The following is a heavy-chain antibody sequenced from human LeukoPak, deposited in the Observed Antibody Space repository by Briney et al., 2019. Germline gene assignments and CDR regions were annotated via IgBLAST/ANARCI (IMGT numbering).Heavy chain of an antibody. CDR1: GFTFSSYG. V-gene: IGHV3-30*02. Sequence: PGGSLRLSCAASGFTFSSYGMHWVRQAPGKGLEWVAFIRYDGSNKYYADSVKGRFTISRDNSKNTLYLQMNSLRAEDTAVYYCAKDSVALYDFWSGYHGDYWGQGTLVTVSS. D-gene: IGHD3-3*01. CDR2: IRYDGSNK. J-gene: IGHJ4*02. CDR3: AKDSVALYDFWSGYHGDY.